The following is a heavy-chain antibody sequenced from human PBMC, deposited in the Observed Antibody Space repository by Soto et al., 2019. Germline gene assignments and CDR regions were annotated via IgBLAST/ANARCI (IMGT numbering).Heavy chain of an antibody. V-gene: IGHV1-18*01. CDR2: IRANNGNT. D-gene: IGHD2-15*01. J-gene: IGHJ5*02. CDR1: GYTFTSYG. CDR3: AIAYSPGMFDP. Sequence: QVQLVQSGAEVTKPGASVKVSCKDSGYTFTSYGISWVRQAPGQGLEWMGWIRANNGNTKYAQNCQVRVPMTTDTSTSTAYMELRSLRSDDTAVYYCAIAYSPGMFDPWGQGTLVTVSS.